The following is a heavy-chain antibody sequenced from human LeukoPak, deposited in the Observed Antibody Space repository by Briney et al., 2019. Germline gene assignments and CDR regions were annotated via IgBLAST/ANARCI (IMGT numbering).Heavy chain of an antibody. V-gene: IGHV4-34*01. J-gene: IGHJ4*02. CDR1: GGSFSGYY. D-gene: IGHD6-13*01. Sequence: SETLSLTCAVYGGSFSGYYWSWIRQPPGKGLEWIGEINHSGSTNYNPSLKSRVTISVDTSKNQFSLKLSSVTAADTAVYYCARVDINYSSSWYSSAYWGQGTLATVSS. CDR3: ARVDINYSSSWYSSAY. CDR2: INHSGST.